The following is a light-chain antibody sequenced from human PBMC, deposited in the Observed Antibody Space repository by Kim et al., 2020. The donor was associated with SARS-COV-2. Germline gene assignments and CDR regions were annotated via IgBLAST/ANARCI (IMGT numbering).Light chain of an antibody. CDR2: YNT. V-gene: IGLV3-21*04. Sequence: SPCGGKELGSQGVHWYQQEPGKTPPLVIDYNTDRPSGIPDRFSGPHSGDTATLTISRVEAGDEADYYCQVWDSSRDHRGYVFGTGTKVTVL. CDR3: QVWDSSRDHRGYV. J-gene: IGLJ1*01. CDR1: ELGSQG.